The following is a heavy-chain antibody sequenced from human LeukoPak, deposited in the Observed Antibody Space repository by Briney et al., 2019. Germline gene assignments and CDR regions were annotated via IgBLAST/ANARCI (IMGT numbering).Heavy chain of an antibody. CDR1: GFAFSNFA. CDR2: ISGNGGAT. D-gene: IGHD6-19*01. CDR3: ARGGRERYSSGWTDAFDI. Sequence: GGSLTLSCAASGFAFSNFAMTWVRQAPGKGLECVSLISGNGGATYYADSVKGRFTISRDNSKSTLFLQMNSLRADDTAVYYCARGGRERYSSGWTDAFDIWGQGTMVTVSS. V-gene: IGHV3-23*01. J-gene: IGHJ3*02.